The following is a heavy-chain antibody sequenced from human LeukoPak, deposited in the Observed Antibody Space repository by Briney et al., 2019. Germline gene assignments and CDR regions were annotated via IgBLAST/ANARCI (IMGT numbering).Heavy chain of an antibody. D-gene: IGHD3-3*01. V-gene: IGHV3-30-3*01. CDR3: ARQGIITIFEP. Sequence: GGSLRLSCAASGFTFSSYAMHWVRQAPGKGLEGVAVISYDGSNKYYADSVKGRFTISRDNSKNTLYLQMNSLRAEDTAVYYCARQGIITIFEPWGQGTLVTVPS. CDR2: ISYDGSNK. CDR1: GFTFSSYA. J-gene: IGHJ5*02.